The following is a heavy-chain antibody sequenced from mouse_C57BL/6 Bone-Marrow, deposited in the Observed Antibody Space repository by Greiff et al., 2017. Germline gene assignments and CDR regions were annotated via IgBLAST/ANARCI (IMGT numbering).Heavy chain of an antibody. V-gene: IGHV1-72*01. Sequence: QVQLQQPGAELVKPGASVKLSCKASGYTFTSYWMHWVKQRPGRGLEWIGRIDPNSGGTKYNEKFKSKVTLTVDKHSSTAYMQLSSLTSEDSVVYYCARRYYGSSYLDDGGQGTTLTVSS. D-gene: IGHD1-1*01. CDR2: IDPNSGGT. J-gene: IGHJ2*01. CDR3: ARRYYGSSYLDD. CDR1: GYTFTSYW.